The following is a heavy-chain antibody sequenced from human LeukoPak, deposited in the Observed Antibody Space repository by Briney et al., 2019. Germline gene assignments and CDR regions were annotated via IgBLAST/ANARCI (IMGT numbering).Heavy chain of an antibody. D-gene: IGHD3-10*01. V-gene: IGHV3-30*18. J-gene: IGHJ6*02. Sequence: PGRSLRLSCAASGFTFSSYGMHWVRQAPGKGLEWVAVISYDGSNKYYADSVKGRFTISRDNSKNTLYLQMNSLGAEDTAVYYCAKDPGYGSYYYGMDVWGQGTTVTVSS. CDR2: ISYDGSNK. CDR3: AKDPGYGSYYYGMDV. CDR1: GFTFSSYG.